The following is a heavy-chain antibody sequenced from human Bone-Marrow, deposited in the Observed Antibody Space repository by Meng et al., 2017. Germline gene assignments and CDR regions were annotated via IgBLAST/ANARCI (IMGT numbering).Heavy chain of an antibody. D-gene: IGHD3-22*01. CDR3: ARTYYYDSSGYYSSRY. CDR2: ISAYNGNT. V-gene: IGHV1-18*01. CDR1: GYTFTSYG. Sequence: QVQLVQSGAEGEKPGASVKVSCKASGYTFTSYGISWVRQAPGQGLEWMGWISAYNGNTNYAQKLQGRVTMTTDTSTSTAYMELRSLRSDDTAVYYCARTYYYDSSGYYSSRYWGQGTLVTVSS. J-gene: IGHJ4*02.